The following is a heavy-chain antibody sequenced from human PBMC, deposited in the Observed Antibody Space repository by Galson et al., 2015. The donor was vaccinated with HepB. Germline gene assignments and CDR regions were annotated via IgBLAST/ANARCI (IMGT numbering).Heavy chain of an antibody. CDR1: GGSISSYY. CDR2: IYYSGST. D-gene: IGHD3-22*01. Sequence: SETLSLTCTVSGGSISSYYWSWIRQPPGKGLEWIGYIYYSGSTNYNPSLKSRVTISVDTSKNQFSLKLSSVTAADTAVYYCARVRIGDSSGYYYLPWGGFDAFDIWGQGTMVTVSS. CDR3: ARVRIGDSSGYYYLPWGGFDAFDI. J-gene: IGHJ3*02. V-gene: IGHV4-59*01.